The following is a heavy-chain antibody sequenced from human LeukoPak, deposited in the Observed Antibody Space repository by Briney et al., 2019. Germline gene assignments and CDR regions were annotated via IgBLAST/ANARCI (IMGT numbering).Heavy chain of an antibody. V-gene: IGHV3-15*01. CDR3: TRQLGAGDY. J-gene: IGHJ4*02. CDR1: GFTLSNAW. CDR2: IKGKTDSGTT. Sequence: PGGSLRLSCAASGFTLSNAWMSWVGQAAGKGLEWVGRIKGKTDSGTTDYAAHVKGRFTISKDDSKNTLYLQMKSLKTEDTAVYYSTRQLGAGDYWGQGTLVTVSS. D-gene: IGHD1-1*01.